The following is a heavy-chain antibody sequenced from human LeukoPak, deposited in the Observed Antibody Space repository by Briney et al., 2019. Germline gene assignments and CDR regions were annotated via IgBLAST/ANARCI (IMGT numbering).Heavy chain of an antibody. J-gene: IGHJ4*02. Sequence: SQTLSLTCTVSGGSISSGSYYWSWIRQPAGKGLEWIGRIYTSGSTNYNPSLKSRVTISVDTSKNQFSLKLSSVTAADTAVYYCARAVVDTDMVTFYLDYWGQGTLVTVSS. CDR2: IYTSGST. CDR3: ARAVVDTDMVTFYLDY. CDR1: GGSISSGSYY. D-gene: IGHD5-18*01. V-gene: IGHV4-61*02.